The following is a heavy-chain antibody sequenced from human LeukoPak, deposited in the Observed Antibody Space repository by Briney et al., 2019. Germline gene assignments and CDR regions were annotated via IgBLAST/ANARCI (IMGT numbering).Heavy chain of an antibody. CDR1: GYTFTGYY. J-gene: IGHJ5*02. CDR2: INPNSGGT. CDR3: ARVDTVVVPTGITWFDP. V-gene: IGHV1-2*02. D-gene: IGHD2-2*02. Sequence: ASVKVSCKASGYTFTGYYIHWVRQAPGQGLEWMGWINPNSGGTNYAQKFQGRVTMSRDTSISTAYMELTRLRSDATAVYYCARVDTVVVPTGITWFDPWGQGTLVTVSS.